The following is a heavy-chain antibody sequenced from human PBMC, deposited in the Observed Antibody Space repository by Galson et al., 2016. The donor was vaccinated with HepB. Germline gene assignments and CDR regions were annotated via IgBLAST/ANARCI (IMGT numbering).Heavy chain of an antibody. CDR2: IHHGGTT. V-gene: IGHV4-4*02. CDR1: GGSISSYTW. CDR3: ARHMAMSGTRGFDM. D-gene: IGHD6-19*01. Sequence: SETLSLTCAVSGGSISSYTWWTWVRRPPGKGLEWIGEIHHGGTTNYDPSLMSRVTMSVDKSKSQLSMKLSSVSAADTAVYFFARHMAMSGTRGFDMWGQGTMVTVSS. J-gene: IGHJ3*02.